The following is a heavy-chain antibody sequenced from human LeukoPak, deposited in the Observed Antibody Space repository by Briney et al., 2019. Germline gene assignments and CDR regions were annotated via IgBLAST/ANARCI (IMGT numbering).Heavy chain of an antibody. D-gene: IGHD6-6*01. V-gene: IGHV4-39*07. Sequence: SETLSLTCTVSGGSISSSSYYWGWIRQPPGKGLEWIGSIYHSGSTYYNPSLKSRVTISVDTSKNQFSLNLSSVTAADTAVYYCARGVARSSKFHFSYYFDYWGQGTLVTVSS. CDR1: GGSISSSSYY. CDR3: ARGVARSSKFHFSYYFDY. CDR2: IYHSGST. J-gene: IGHJ4*02.